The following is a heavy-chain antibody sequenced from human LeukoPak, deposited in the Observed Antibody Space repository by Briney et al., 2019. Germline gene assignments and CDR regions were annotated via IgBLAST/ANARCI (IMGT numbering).Heavy chain of an antibody. D-gene: IGHD6-19*01. Sequence: GGSLRLSCAAPGFTFSDYYMSWIRQAPGKGLEWVSYISSSSSYTNYADSVKGRFTISRDNAKNSLYLQMNSLRAEDTAVYYCARDPSSVEMAGLHNDYWGQGTLVTVSS. CDR1: GFTFSDYY. CDR2: ISSSSSYT. V-gene: IGHV3-11*06. J-gene: IGHJ4*02. CDR3: ARDPSSVEMAGLHNDY.